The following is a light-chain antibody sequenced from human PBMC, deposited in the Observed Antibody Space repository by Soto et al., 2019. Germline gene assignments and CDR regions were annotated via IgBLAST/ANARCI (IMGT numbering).Light chain of an antibody. V-gene: IGKV1-5*01. J-gene: IGKJ1*01. CDR3: QQYNSYSEWT. CDR1: QSISSW. Sequence: DIQMTQSPSTLSASVGDRVTITCRASQSISSWLAWYQQKPGKAPKLLIYDPSSLESGVPSRFSGSGAGTEFTLTISSLQPDHFATYYGQQYNSYSEWTFGQGTKVEIK. CDR2: DPS.